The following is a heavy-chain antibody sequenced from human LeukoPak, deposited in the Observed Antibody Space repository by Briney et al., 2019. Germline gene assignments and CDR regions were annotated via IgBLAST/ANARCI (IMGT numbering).Heavy chain of an antibody. Sequence: GGSLRLSYAVSGITLSNYGMSWVRQAPGKGLEWVAGISGSGGRTNYADSVKGRFTISRDNPKNTLYLQMNSLRAEDTAVYFCAKRGVVIRVILVGFHKEANYFDSWGQGALVTVSS. CDR1: GITLSNYG. D-gene: IGHD3-22*01. V-gene: IGHV3-23*01. CDR3: AKRGVVIRVILVGFHKEANYFDS. J-gene: IGHJ4*02. CDR2: ISGSGGRT.